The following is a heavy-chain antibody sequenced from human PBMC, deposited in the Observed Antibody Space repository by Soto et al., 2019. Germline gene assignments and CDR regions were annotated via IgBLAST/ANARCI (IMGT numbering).Heavy chain of an antibody. D-gene: IGHD5-18*01. CDR1: GGSISSSSYY. J-gene: IGHJ3*02. Sequence: SETLSLTCTVSGGSISSSSYYWGWIRQPPGKGLEWIGSIYYSGSTYYNPSLKSRVTISVDTSKNQFSLKLSSVTAADTAVYYCARTQQNVDTAMVGAFDISGQGTMVTVSS. CDR2: IYYSGST. CDR3: ARTQQNVDTAMVGAFDI. V-gene: IGHV4-39*01.